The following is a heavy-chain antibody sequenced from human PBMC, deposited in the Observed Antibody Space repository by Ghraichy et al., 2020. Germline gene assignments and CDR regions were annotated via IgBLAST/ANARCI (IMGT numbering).Heavy chain of an antibody. D-gene: IGHD3-22*01. J-gene: IGHJ3*02. CDR2: IYHSGST. CDR3: ARGYYYDSRTLGAFDI. Sequence: SETLSLTCAVSGGSISSGGYSWSWIRQPPGKGLEWIGYIYHSGSTYYNPSLKSRVTISVDRSKNQFSLKLSSVTAADTAVYYCARGYYYDSRTLGAFDIWGQGTMVTVSS. CDR1: GGSISSGGYS. V-gene: IGHV4-30-2*01.